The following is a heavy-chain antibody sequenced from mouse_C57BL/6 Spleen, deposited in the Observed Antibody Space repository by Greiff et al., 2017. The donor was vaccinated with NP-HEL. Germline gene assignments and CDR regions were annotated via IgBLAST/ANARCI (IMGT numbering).Heavy chain of an antibody. V-gene: IGHV2-2*01. CDR2: IWSGGST. CDR3: ARCGNYYPWFAY. CDR1: GFSLTSYG. J-gene: IGHJ3*01. Sequence: VQLQESGPGLVQPSQSLSITCTVSGFSLTSYGVHWVRQSPGKGLEWLGVIWSGGSTDYNAAFISRLSISKDNSKSQVFFKMNSLQADDTAIYYCARCGNYYPWFAYWGQGTLVTVSA. D-gene: IGHD2-1*01.